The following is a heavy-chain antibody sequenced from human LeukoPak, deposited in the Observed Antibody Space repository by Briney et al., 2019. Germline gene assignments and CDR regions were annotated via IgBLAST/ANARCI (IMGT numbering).Heavy chain of an antibody. D-gene: IGHD6-19*01. J-gene: IGHJ2*01. CDR2: TYYRSKWYN. CDR3: ARERRGSGWYRAKYWYFDL. V-gene: IGHV6-1*01. CDR1: GDSVSSNSAA. Sequence: SQTLSLTCAISGDSVSSNSAAWNWIRQSPSRGLGWLGRTYYRSKWYNDYAVSVKSRITISPDTSKNQFCLQLNSVTPDDTAGYYCARERRGSGWYRAKYWYFDLWGRGTLVTVSS.